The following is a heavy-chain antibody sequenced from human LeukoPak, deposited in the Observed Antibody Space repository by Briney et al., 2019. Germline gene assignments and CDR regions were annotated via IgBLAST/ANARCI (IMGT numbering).Heavy chain of an antibody. J-gene: IGHJ6*03. CDR1: GGTFSSYT. CDR3: ARDLGAPTGTTDYYYYYMDV. V-gene: IGHV1-69*04. Sequence: SVKVSCKASGGTFSSYTISWVRQAPGRGLEWMGRIIPILGIANYAQKFQGRVTITADKSTSTAYVELSSLRSEDTAVYYCARDLGAPTGTTDYYYYYMDVWGKGTTVTVSS. CDR2: IIPILGIA. D-gene: IGHD1-1*01.